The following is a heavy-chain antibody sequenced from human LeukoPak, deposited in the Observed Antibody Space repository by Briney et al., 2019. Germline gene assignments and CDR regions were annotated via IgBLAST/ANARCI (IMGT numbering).Heavy chain of an antibody. J-gene: IGHJ4*02. V-gene: IGHV3-74*01. Sequence: GGSLRLSCAASGFTFHSYWMHWVRQAPGKGLVWVSRIDNDGGSTTYADSVKGRFTISRDNAKNTPYLQMNSVRAEDTAVYYCARSSFPYYFDYWGQGTLVTVSS. CDR3: ARSSFPYYFDY. CDR2: IDNDGGST. D-gene: IGHD3-16*01. CDR1: GFTFHSYW.